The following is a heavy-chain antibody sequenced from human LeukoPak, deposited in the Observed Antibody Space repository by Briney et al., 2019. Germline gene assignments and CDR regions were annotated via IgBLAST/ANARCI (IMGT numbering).Heavy chain of an antibody. D-gene: IGHD1-26*01. CDR2: ITGSGGST. J-gene: IGHJ4*02. CDR3: ARGATTFDK. CDR1: GFTFRNSA. Sequence: GGSLRLSCAASGFTFRNSAMSWVRPAPGKGLEWVSDITGSGGSTHYADSVKGQFTSSRDNSKNTLFLQMDSLSTEDTAIYYCARGATTFDKWGQGTLVTVSA. V-gene: IGHV3-23*01.